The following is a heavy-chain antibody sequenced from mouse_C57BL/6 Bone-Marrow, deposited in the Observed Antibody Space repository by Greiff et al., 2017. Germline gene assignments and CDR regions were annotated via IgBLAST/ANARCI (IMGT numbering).Heavy chain of an antibody. CDR2: ISSGSSTI. Sequence: DVKLVESGGGLVKPGGSLKLSCAASGFTFSDYGMHWVRQAPEKGLEWVAYISSGSSTIYYADTVKGRFTISRDNAKNTLFLQMTSLRSEDTAMYYCARGYYGSKYYYAMDYWGQGTSVTVSS. CDR1: GFTFSDYG. V-gene: IGHV5-17*01. CDR3: ARGYYGSKYYYAMDY. D-gene: IGHD1-1*01. J-gene: IGHJ4*01.